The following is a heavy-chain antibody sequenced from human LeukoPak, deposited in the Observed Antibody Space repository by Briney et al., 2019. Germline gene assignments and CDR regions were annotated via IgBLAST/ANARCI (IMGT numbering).Heavy chain of an antibody. CDR2: IYYSGST. CDR3: ASDIGYSSSFGWYFDL. D-gene: IGHD6-6*01. V-gene: IGHV4-30-4*08. J-gene: IGHJ2*01. CDR1: GGSISSGDYY. Sequence: SQTLSLTCTVSGGSISSGDYYWSWIRQPPGKGLEWIGYIYYSGSTYYNPSLKSRVTISVDTSKNQFSLKLSSVTAADTAVYYCASDIGYSSSFGWYFDLWGRGTLVTVSS.